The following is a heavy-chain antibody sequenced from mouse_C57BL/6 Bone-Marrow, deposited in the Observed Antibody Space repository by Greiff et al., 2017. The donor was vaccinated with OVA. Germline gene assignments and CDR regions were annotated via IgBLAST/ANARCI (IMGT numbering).Heavy chain of an antibody. V-gene: IGHV2-2*01. CDR1: GFSLTSYG. J-gene: IGHJ1*03. D-gene: IGHD1-1*01. CDR3: ASRSSPYWYLDV. Sequence: QVQLKQSGPGLVQPSQSLSITCTVSGFSLTSYGVHWVRQSPGKGLEWLGVIWSGGSTDYNAAFISRLSISKDNSKSQVFFKMNSLQADDTAIYYCASRSSPYWYLDVWGTGTTVTVSS. CDR2: IWSGGST.